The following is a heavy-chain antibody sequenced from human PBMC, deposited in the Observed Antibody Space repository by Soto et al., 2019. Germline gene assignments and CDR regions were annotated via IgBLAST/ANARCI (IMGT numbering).Heavy chain of an antibody. J-gene: IGHJ4*02. D-gene: IGHD4-17*01. V-gene: IGHV3-66*01. CDR1: GFTVSSNY. Sequence: PGGSLRLSWAASGFTVSSNYMSWVRQAPGKGLEWVSVIYSGGSTYYADSVKGRFTISRDNSKNTLYLQMNSLRAEDTAVYYCARDLDYGDYSAYYFDYWGQGTLVTVSS. CDR2: IYSGGST. CDR3: ARDLDYGDYSAYYFDY.